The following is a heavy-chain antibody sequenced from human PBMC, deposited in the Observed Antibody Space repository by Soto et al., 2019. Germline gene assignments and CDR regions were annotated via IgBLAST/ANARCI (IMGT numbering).Heavy chain of an antibody. Sequence: QVQLVESGGGVVQPGRSLRLSCAASGFSFSTFGMHWICQAPGKGLEWVAVISYDGSNKYYADSAKGRFTISRDTSKNTVFLQMNSLRAEDTAVYYCARDWLTRSFDYWGQGTLVTVSS. J-gene: IGHJ4*02. CDR2: ISYDGSNK. V-gene: IGHV3-33*01. CDR3: ARDWLTRSFDY. CDR1: GFSFSTFG. D-gene: IGHD6-19*01.